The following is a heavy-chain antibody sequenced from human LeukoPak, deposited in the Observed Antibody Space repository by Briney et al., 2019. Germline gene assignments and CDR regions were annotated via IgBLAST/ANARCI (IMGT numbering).Heavy chain of an antibody. D-gene: IGHD6-19*01. Sequence: GRSLRLSCAASGFTFSSYGMHWVRQAPGKGLEWVAVIWYDGSNKYYADSVKGRFTISRDNSKNTLYLQMNSLRAEDTAVYYCARDTFSVADPNYGMDVWGQGTTVTVSS. CDR1: GFTFSSYG. J-gene: IGHJ6*02. V-gene: IGHV3-33*01. CDR2: IWYDGSNK. CDR3: ARDTFSVADPNYGMDV.